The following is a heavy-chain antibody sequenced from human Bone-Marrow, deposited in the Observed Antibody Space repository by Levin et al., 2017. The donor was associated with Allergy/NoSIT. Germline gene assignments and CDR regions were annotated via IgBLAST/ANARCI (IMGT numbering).Heavy chain of an antibody. D-gene: IGHD2-2*01. CDR1: GFTFSSYA. CDR3: AKGEDYAPD. CDR2: ISGSGGST. J-gene: IGHJ4*02. Sequence: ASVKVSCAASGFTFSSYAMSWVRQAPGKGLEWVSAISGSGGSTYYADSVKGRFTISRDNSKNTLYLQMNSLRAEDTAVYYCAKGEDYAPDWGQGTLVTVSS. V-gene: IGHV3-23*01.